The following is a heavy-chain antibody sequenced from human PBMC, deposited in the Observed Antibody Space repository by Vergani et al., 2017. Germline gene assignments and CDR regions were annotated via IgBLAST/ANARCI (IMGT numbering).Heavy chain of an antibody. J-gene: IGHJ3*02. Sequence: EVQLVESGGGLVKPGGSLRLSCAASGFTFSSYSMNWVRQAPGKGLEWVSSISSSSSYIYYADSVKGRFTISRDNAKNSLYLQMNSLRAEDTAVYYCARVVRGYCSGTSCLHDGVDNWGQGTMVTVSS. D-gene: IGHD2-2*01. CDR3: ARVVRGYCSGTSCLHDGVDN. CDR1: GFTFSSYS. V-gene: IGHV3-21*01. CDR2: ISSSSSYI.